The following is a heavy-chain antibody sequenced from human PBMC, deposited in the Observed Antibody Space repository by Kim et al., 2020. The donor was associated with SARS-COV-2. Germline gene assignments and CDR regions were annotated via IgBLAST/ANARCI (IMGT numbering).Heavy chain of an antibody. CDR1: GGSISSGGYY. J-gene: IGHJ5*02. V-gene: IGHV4-31*03. CDR3: ARGASITIFGVVILGGACDP. D-gene: IGHD3-3*01. CDR2: IYYSGST. Sequence: SETLSLTCTVSGGSISSGGYYWSWIRQHPGKGLEWIGYIYYSGSTYYNPSLKSRVTISVDTSKNQFSLKLSSVTAADTAVYYCARGASITIFGVVILGGACDPGGQGTLVTVSS.